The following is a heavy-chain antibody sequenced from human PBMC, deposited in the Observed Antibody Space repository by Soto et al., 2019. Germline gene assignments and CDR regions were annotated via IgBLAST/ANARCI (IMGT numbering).Heavy chain of an antibody. V-gene: IGHV1-18*01. CDR1: GGTFSSYA. J-gene: IGHJ5*02. D-gene: IGHD2-2*01. CDR2: ISAYNGNT. CDR3: ARRARGGYCSSTSCPRVCYNRFDP. Sequence: ASVKVSCKASGGTFSSYAISWVRQAPVQGLEWMGGISAYNGNTNYAQKLQGRVTMTTDTSTSTAYMELRSLRSDDTAVYYCARRARGGYCSSTSCPRVCYNRFDPWGQGTLVTLSS.